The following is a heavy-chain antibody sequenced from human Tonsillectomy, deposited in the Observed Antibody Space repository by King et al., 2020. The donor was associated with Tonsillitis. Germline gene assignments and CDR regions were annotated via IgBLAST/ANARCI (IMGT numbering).Heavy chain of an antibody. J-gene: IGHJ3*02. Sequence: VQLVESGGGLVKPGGSLRLSCAASGFTFSSYSMNWVRQAPGTGLEWVSSISRSSSYIYYADSVKGRFTITRDNAETSLYLQMNSLRAEDTAVYYCARGPNSSGWYSVFDIWGQATMVTVSS. CDR3: ARGPNSSGWYSVFDI. CDR1: GFTFSSYS. D-gene: IGHD6-19*01. CDR2: ISRSSSYI. V-gene: IGHV3-21*01.